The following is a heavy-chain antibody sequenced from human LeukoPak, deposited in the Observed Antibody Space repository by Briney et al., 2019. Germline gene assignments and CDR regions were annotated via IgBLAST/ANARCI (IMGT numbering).Heavy chain of an antibody. CDR3: ARGGVATAWGAFDV. V-gene: IGHV3-33*01. J-gene: IGHJ3*01. CDR2: IYYDGNQK. D-gene: IGHD4-23*01. Sequence: GGSLRLSCAASGXKFKTYGMHWVRQAPGEGLEWVAVIYYDGNQKYYGDSVKGRFTVSRDVSENMLYLQMSSLRADDTAVYYCARGGVATAWGAFDVWGQGTMVTVSS. CDR1: GXKFKTYG.